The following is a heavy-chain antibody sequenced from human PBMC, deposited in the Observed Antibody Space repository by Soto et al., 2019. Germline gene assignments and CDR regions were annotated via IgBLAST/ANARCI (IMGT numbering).Heavy chain of an antibody. J-gene: IGHJ4*02. Sequence: QVQLVESGGGVVQPGRSLRLSCAASGFTFSSYAMHWVRQAPGKGLEWVAVISYDGSNKYYADSVKGRFTISRDNSKNSLYLQMNRLRAEDTAVYYCAETGTRDYWGQGTLVTVSS. D-gene: IGHD1-7*01. CDR1: GFTFSSYA. CDR3: AETGTRDY. V-gene: IGHV3-30-3*01. CDR2: ISYDGSNK.